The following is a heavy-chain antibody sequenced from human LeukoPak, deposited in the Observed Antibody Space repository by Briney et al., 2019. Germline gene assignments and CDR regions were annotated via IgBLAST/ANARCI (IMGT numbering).Heavy chain of an antibody. Sequence: PSETLSLTCTVPGGSISSSSYYWGWVRQTPGKGLEWVSSIDSSGAYIYYADSVKGRFTVSRDDAKNSLYLQMNSLRAEDAAVYYCARVVCIVGSCPDYVDHWGQGTLVTVSS. D-gene: IGHD2-15*01. CDR3: ARVVCIVGSCPDYVDH. CDR2: IDSSGAYI. J-gene: IGHJ4*02. V-gene: IGHV3-21*01. CDR1: GGSISSSSYY.